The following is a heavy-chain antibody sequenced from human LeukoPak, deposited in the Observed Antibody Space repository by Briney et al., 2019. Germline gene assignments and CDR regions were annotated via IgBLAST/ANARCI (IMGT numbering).Heavy chain of an antibody. D-gene: IGHD3-3*01. J-gene: IGHJ5*02. Sequence: GGSLRLSCAASGFTVSSNYMSWVRQAPGKGLEWVSVIYSGGSTYYADSVKGRFTISRDNSKNTLYLQMNSLRAEDTAVYYCARSYDFWSGANWFDPWGRGTLVTVSP. CDR1: GFTVSSNY. V-gene: IGHV3-53*01. CDR2: IYSGGST. CDR3: ARSYDFWSGANWFDP.